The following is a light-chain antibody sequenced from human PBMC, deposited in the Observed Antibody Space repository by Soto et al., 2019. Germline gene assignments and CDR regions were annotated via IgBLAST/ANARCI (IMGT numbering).Light chain of an antibody. CDR3: QQDYNYPRT. Sequence: AIEMTQSPSSLSASVGDRVTITCRASQGIRTELGWYQQKPGEAPKLLIYAASTLQGGVPSRFSGSVSGTDFTLTISSLQPEDFATYYCQQDYNYPRTFGQGNKVEMK. V-gene: IGKV1-6*01. J-gene: IGKJ1*01. CDR1: QGIRTE. CDR2: AAS.